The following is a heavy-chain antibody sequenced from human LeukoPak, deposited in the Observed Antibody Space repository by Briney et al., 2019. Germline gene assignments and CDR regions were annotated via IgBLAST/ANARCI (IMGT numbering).Heavy chain of an antibody. D-gene: IGHD3-3*01. CDR3: ARDVSDFWSGYYNYWYFDL. CDR2: ISSSRSDI. V-gene: IGHV3-21*01. CDR1: GFTLSSYS. Sequence: GGSLRLSRAASGFTLSSYSMNWVRQAPGKRLEWVSSISSSRSDIYYADSVKGRFTISRDNAQNSLYLQMNRLRAEDTAVYYCARDVSDFWSGYYNYWYFDLWGRGTLVTVSS. J-gene: IGHJ2*01.